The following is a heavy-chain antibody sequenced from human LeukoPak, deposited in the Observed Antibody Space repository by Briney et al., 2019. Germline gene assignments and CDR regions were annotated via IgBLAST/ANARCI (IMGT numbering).Heavy chain of an antibody. V-gene: IGHV1-46*01. CDR2: INPSGGST. CDR3: ARDYCSSTSCRVPNY. Sequence: ASVKVSRKASGYTFTSYYMHWVRQAPGQGLEWMGIINPSGGSTSYAQKFQGRVTMTRDTSTSTVYMELSSLRSEDTAVYYCARDYCSSTSCRVPNYWGQGTLVTVSS. CDR1: GYTFTSYY. J-gene: IGHJ4*02. D-gene: IGHD2-2*01.